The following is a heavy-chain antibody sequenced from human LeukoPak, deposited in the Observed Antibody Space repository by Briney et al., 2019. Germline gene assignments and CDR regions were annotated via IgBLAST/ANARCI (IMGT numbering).Heavy chain of an antibody. D-gene: IGHD1-1*01. CDR1: GYTFTSYD. J-gene: IGHJ3*02. CDR2: MSPNSGNT. Sequence: ASVKVSCKASGYTFTSYDINWVRQATGQGLEWMGWMSPNSGNTGYAQKLQGRVTITRNTSMSTAYMELSSLRSEDTAVYYCARGLLWKEGAFDIWGQGTMVTVSS. V-gene: IGHV1-8*03. CDR3: ARGLLWKEGAFDI.